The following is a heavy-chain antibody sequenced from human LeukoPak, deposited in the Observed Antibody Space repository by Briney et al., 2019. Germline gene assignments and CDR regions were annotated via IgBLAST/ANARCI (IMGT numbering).Heavy chain of an antibody. V-gene: IGHV3-23*01. CDR3: ARSGGSGSYYIETYYYYGMDV. J-gene: IGHJ6*02. D-gene: IGHD3-10*01. Sequence: GGSLRLSCAASGFTFSSYAMSWVRQAPGKGLEWVSAISGSGGSTYYADSVKGRFTISRDNSKNTLYLQMNSLRAEDTAVYYCARSGGSGSYYIETYYYYGMDVWGQGTTVTVSS. CDR2: ISGSGGST. CDR1: GFTFSSYA.